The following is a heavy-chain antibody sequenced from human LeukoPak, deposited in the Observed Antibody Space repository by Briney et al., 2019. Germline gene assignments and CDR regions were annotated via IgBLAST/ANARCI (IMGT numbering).Heavy chain of an antibody. V-gene: IGHV5-51*01. CDR3: TTAARRRAYTYGNDGFHI. D-gene: IGHD5-18*01. CDR2: TYPGDSDT. J-gene: IGHJ3*02. CDR1: GFTFTSNW. Sequence: GESLKISCKGSGFTFTSNWIGWVRQMPGEGLEWMGITYPGDSDTRYSSSFQGQVTISADKSVNTAYLQWGSLKASDTAVYYCTTAARRRAYTYGNDGFHIWGQGTMVTVSS.